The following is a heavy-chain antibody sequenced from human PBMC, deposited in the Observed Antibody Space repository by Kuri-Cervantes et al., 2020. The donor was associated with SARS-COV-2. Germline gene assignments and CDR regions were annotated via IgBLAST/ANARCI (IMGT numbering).Heavy chain of an antibody. V-gene: IGHV1-45*02. D-gene: IGHD4/OR15-4a*01. CDR1: GDTFTYRF. CDR2: ITPFNGNT. Sequence: SVKVSCKASGDTFTYRFLHWVRQAPGQAPEWMGWITPFNGNTKYAQKFQDRVTITRDRSMNTAYMELSSLRSEDTAMNYCARSGPGAISREDGALDIWGQGTMVTVSS. CDR3: ARSGPGAISREDGALDI. J-gene: IGHJ3*02.